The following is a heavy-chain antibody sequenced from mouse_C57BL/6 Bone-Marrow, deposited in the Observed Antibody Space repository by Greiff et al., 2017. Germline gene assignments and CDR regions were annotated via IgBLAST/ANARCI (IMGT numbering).Heavy chain of an antibody. CDR3: ARRYYEYLDY. CDR1: GYTFTDYN. J-gene: IGHJ2*01. D-gene: IGHD2-4*01. Sequence: EVQLQQSGPELVKPGASVKMSCKASGYTFTDYNMHWVKQSHGKSLEWIGYINPNNGGTSYNQKFKGKATLTVDKSSSTAYLELRRLTAEASAVYDCARRYYEYLDYWGQGTTLTVSA. V-gene: IGHV1-22*01. CDR2: INPNNGGT.